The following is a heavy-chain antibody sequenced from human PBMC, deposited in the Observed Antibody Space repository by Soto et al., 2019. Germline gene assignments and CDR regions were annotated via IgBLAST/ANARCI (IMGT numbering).Heavy chain of an antibody. CDR3: ARYSSAALFDP. CDR1: GGSISSGDYY. Sequence: SETLSLTCTVSGGSISSGDYYWSWIRQPPGKGLEWIGYIYYSGSTYYDPSLKSRVTISVDTSKNQFSLKLSSVTAADTAVYYCARYSSAALFDPWGQGTLVTVSS. J-gene: IGHJ5*02. CDR2: IYYSGST. D-gene: IGHD2-21*01. V-gene: IGHV4-30-4*01.